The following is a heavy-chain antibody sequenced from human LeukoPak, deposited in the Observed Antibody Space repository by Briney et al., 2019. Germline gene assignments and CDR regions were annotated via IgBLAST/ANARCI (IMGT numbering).Heavy chain of an antibody. CDR2: IYYSGST. CDR3: ARVIFASFGP. J-gene: IGHJ5*02. V-gene: IGHV4-39*01. Sequence: SETLSLTCTVSGGSISSSSYYWGWIRQPPGKGLEWIGSIYYSGSTYYNPSLKSRVTISVDTSKNQFSLRLSSVTAADTAVYYCARVIFASFGPWGQGTLVTVSS. CDR1: GGSISSSSYY. D-gene: IGHD3-3*01.